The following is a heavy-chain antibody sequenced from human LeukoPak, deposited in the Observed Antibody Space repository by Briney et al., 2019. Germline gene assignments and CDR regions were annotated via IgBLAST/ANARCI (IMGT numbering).Heavy chain of an antibody. Sequence: PGRSLRLSCAASGFTFSSYAMHWVRQAPGKGLEWVAVISYDGSNKYYADSVKGRFTISRDNSKNTLYLQMNSLRAEDTAVYYCAREAIVVVLVRAFDIWGQGTMVTVSS. CDR2: ISYDGSNK. V-gene: IGHV3-30-3*01. CDR1: GFTFSSYA. D-gene: IGHD3-22*01. J-gene: IGHJ3*02. CDR3: AREAIVVVLVRAFDI.